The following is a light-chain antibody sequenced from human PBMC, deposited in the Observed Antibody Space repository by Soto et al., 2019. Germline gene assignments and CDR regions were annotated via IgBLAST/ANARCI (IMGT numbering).Light chain of an antibody. CDR3: AAWDASLSGHVV. CDR1: SSNIGSNY. CDR2: RNN. Sequence: QSVLTQPPSASGTPGQRVTISCSGSSSNIGSNYVYWYQQLPGTAPKLLIYRNNQRPSGVPDRFSGSKSGTSASLAISGLRSEDEADYYCAAWDASLSGHVVFGGGTKLTVL. J-gene: IGLJ2*01. V-gene: IGLV1-47*01.